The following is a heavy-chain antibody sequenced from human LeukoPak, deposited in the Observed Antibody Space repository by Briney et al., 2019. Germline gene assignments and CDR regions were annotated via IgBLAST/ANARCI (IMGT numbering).Heavy chain of an antibody. CDR3: AKDQGGGGSYPPDAFDI. J-gene: IGHJ3*02. D-gene: IGHD1-26*01. CDR1: GFTFSNFW. CDR2: ISGSGDST. V-gene: IGHV3-23*01. Sequence: GGSLRLSCAASGFTFSNFWMHWVRQAPEKGLVWVSAISGSGDSTYYADSVKGRFTISRDNSKNTLYLQMNSLRAEDTAVYYCAKDQGGGGSYPPDAFDIWGQGTMVTVSS.